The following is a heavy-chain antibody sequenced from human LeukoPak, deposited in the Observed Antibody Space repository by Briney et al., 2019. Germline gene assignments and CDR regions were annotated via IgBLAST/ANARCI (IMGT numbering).Heavy chain of an antibody. D-gene: IGHD5-24*01. V-gene: IGHV3-33*06. CDR1: GFTLNYYG. J-gene: IGHJ4*02. CDR3: AKTRNQQEMATAYFDY. Sequence: GGSLRLSRAASGFTLNYYGMHWVRQAPGKGLEWVAVIWYDGSNKYYADSVKGRFTISRDNPRHTLYLQMNNRRAEDTAVYFCAKTRNQQEMATAYFDYWGQGTLVTVSS. CDR2: IWYDGSNK.